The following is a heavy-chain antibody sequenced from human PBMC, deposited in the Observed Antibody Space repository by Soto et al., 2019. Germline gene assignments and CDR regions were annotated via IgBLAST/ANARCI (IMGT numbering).Heavy chain of an antibody. J-gene: IGHJ4*02. CDR3: VEGWNDF. CDR2: IKSKSEGETR. Sequence: EVHVVESGGDLVRPGGSLTLSCATSRFMFSSAWMSWVRQAPGRGPEWVARIKSKSEGETRDYAAPVKGRFNISRDDSKKMVYLQINSLKAEDTGLYYCVEGWNDFWGQGTLVTVSS. V-gene: IGHV3-15*01. CDR1: RFMFSSAW. D-gene: IGHD1-1*01.